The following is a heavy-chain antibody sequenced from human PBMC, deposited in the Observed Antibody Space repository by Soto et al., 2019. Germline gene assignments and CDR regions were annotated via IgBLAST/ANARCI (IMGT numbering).Heavy chain of an antibody. V-gene: IGHV3-23*01. J-gene: IGHJ6*02. CDR3: AKVDTAMVYPTSSYGMDV. Sequence: GGSLRLSCAASGFTFSSYAMSWVRQAPGKGLEWVSAISGSGGSTYYADSVKGRFTISRDNSKNTLYLQMNSLRAEDTAVYYCAKVDTAMVYPTSSYGMDVWGQGTTVTVSS. CDR1: GFTFSSYA. CDR2: ISGSGGST. D-gene: IGHD5-18*01.